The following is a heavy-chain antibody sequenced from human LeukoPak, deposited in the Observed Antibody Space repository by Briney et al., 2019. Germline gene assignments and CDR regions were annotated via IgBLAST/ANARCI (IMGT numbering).Heavy chain of an antibody. CDR2: IYPADSDT. D-gene: IGHD3-3*01. Sequence: GESLKISCKNSGYRFTSYWIGWVRQMPGKGLEWMGIIYPADSDTRYSPPFQGQVTISADKSISTTYLQWSSLKASDTAMYYCARLFRGSEHYLDYWGQGTLVTVSS. J-gene: IGHJ4*02. CDR3: ARLFRGSEHYLDY. V-gene: IGHV5-51*01. CDR1: GYRFTSYW.